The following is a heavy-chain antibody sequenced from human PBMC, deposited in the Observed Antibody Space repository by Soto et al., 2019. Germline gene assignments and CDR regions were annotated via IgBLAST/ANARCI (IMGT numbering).Heavy chain of an antibody. CDR3: AKDQSTTGMTGSRGLDV. Sequence: GGSLRLSCAASGFTFSSHSMSWVRQAPGKGLEWVSAISGSGGSTYYADSVKGRFTISRDNSKNTLYLQMNSLRVEDTAVYYCAKDQSTTGMTGSRGLDVWGQGTTVTVSS. CDR2: ISGSGGST. V-gene: IGHV3-23*01. J-gene: IGHJ6*02. CDR1: GFTFSSHS. D-gene: IGHD1-1*01.